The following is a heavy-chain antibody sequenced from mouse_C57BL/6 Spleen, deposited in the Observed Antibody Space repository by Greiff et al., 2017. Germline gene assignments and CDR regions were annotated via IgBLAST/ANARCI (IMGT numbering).Heavy chain of an antibody. V-gene: IGHV1-66*01. Sequence: VKLVESGPELVKPGASVKISCKASGYSFTSYYIHWVKQRPGQGLEWIGWIYPGSGNTKYNEKFKGKATLTADTSSSTAYMQLSSLTSEDSAVYYCARESVITTVVKGYWGQGTTLTVSS. D-gene: IGHD1-1*01. J-gene: IGHJ2*01. CDR3: ARESVITTVVKGY. CDR2: IYPGSGNT. CDR1: GYSFTSYY.